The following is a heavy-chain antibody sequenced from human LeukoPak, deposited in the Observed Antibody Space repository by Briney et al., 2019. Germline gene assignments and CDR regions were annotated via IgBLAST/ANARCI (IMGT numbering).Heavy chain of an antibody. CDR3: ARTARGHCSSINCLDAFDI. CDR1: GFTFDDYG. V-gene: IGHV3-20*04. D-gene: IGHD2-2*01. Sequence: GGSLRLSCAASGFTFDDYGMSWVRQAPGKGLEWVSGINWNGGSTGYADSVKGRFTISRDNAKNSLHLQMNSLRAEDTALYYCARTARGHCSSINCLDAFDIWGQGTMVTVS. J-gene: IGHJ3*02. CDR2: INWNGGST.